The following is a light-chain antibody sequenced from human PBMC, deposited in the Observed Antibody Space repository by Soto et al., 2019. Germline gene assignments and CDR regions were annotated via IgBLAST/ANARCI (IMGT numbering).Light chain of an antibody. J-gene: IGKJ5*01. CDR3: QQSYSTPYT. CDR2: AAS. Sequence: DIQMTQSPSTLSASTGDRVTITCRASQGISSYLAWYQQKPGKAPKLLIYAASSLQSGVPSRFSGSGSGTDFTLTISSLQPEDFATYYCQQSYSTPYTFGQGTRLAIK. CDR1: QGISSY. V-gene: IGKV1-39*01.